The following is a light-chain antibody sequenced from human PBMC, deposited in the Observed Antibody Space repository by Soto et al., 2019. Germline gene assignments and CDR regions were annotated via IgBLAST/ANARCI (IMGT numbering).Light chain of an antibody. Sequence: EIVLTQSPATLSLSPGERATLSCRASQSVSSRSLAWYQQKPGQAPRLVIYDIFTRATGVPTRISGSGSGTEFTLTISSLQSEDFAVYYCQQYNSWPLTFGGGTKVDIK. J-gene: IGKJ4*01. V-gene: IGKV3D-15*01. CDR3: QQYNSWPLT. CDR1: QSVSSRS. CDR2: DIF.